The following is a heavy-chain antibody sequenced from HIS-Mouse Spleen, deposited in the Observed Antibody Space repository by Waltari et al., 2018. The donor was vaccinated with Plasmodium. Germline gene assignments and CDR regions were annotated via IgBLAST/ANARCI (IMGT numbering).Heavy chain of an antibody. CDR1: GFPFSSYW. V-gene: IGHV3-7*01. D-gene: IGHD6-13*01. CDR2: IKQDGSEK. Sequence: EVQLVESGGGLVQPGGSLRLCWAASGFPFSSYWRSWVRLAPGKGLEWVANIKQDGSEKYYVDSVKGRFTISRDNAKNSLYLQMNSLRAEDTAVYYCASSWYWYFDLWGRGTLVTVSS. J-gene: IGHJ2*01. CDR3: ASSWYWYFDL.